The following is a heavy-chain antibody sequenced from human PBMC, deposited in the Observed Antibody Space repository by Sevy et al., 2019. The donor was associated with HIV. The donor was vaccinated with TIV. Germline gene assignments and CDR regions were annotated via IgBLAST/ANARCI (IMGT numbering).Heavy chain of an antibody. CDR1: GFTFSSYA. V-gene: IGHV3-30-3*01. Sequence: GGSLRLSCAASGFTFSSYAMHWVRQAPGKGLEWVAVISYDGGNKYYADSVKGRFTISRDNSKNTLYLQMNSLGAEDTAVYYCARARHGGGFWSGYYVDLQDYYYGMDVWGQGTTVTVSS. CDR2: ISYDGGNK. CDR3: ARARHGGGFWSGYYVDLQDYYYGMDV. J-gene: IGHJ6*02. D-gene: IGHD3-3*01.